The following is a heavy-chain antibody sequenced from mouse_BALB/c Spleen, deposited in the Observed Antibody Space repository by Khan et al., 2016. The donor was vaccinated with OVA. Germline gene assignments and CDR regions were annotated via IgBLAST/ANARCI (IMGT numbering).Heavy chain of an antibody. CDR3: ARSAI. D-gene: IGHD2-12*01. CDR1: RFTFTSYG. CDR2: IVSNGGST. Sequence: EVELVESGGGIVQPGGSLKRSCAASRFTFTSYGMSSVRQTPYKRLELVATIVSNGGSTDYPNGVSSRYTITGKNTKNALFMRMSSQETENTAMYCSARSAIWGQGTTLTVSS. J-gene: IGHJ2*01. V-gene: IGHV5-6-3*01.